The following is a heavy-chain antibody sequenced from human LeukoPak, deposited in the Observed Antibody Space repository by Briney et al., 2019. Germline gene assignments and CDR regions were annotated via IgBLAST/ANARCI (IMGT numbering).Heavy chain of an antibody. CDR3: ATLPSFNIVATIP. CDR1: GYTLAELS. V-gene: IGHV1-24*01. CDR2: FDPEDGET. J-gene: IGHJ5*02. D-gene: IGHD5-12*01. Sequence: GASVKVSCKVSGYTLAELSMHWVRQAPGKGLEWMGGFDPEDGETIYAQKFQGRVTMSEDTSTDTAYMELSSLRSEDTAVYYCATLPSFNIVATIPWGQGTLVTVSS.